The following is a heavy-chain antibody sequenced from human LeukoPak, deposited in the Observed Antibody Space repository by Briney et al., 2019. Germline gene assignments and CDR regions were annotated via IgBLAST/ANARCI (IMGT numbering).Heavy chain of an antibody. CDR2: ISYDGSNK. Sequence: PGGSLRLSCAASGFTFSSYAMHWVRQAPGKGLEWVAVISYDGSNKYYADSVKGRFTISRDNSKNTLYLQMNSLRAEDTAVYYCASDNVVAATKFDYWGQGTLVTVSS. CDR3: ASDNVVAATKFDY. J-gene: IGHJ4*02. CDR1: GFTFSSYA. V-gene: IGHV3-30-3*01. D-gene: IGHD2-15*01.